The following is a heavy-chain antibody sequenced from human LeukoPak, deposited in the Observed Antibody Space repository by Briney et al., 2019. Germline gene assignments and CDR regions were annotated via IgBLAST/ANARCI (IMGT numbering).Heavy chain of an antibody. Sequence: ASVKVSCKASGGTFSSYAISWVRQAPGQGLEWMGRIIPILGIANYAQKFQGRVTITADKSTSTAYMELSSLRSEDTAVYYCARSVEKNDFWSGYYMAVWGQGTLATVSS. J-gene: IGHJ4*02. V-gene: IGHV1-69*04. D-gene: IGHD3-3*01. CDR3: ARSVEKNDFWSGYYMAV. CDR1: GGTFSSYA. CDR2: IIPILGIA.